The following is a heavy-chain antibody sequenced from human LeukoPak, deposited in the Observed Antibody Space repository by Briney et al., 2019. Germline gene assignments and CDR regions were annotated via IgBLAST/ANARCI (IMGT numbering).Heavy chain of an antibody. J-gene: IGHJ6*04. D-gene: IGHD3-10*02. CDR2: ISGSGDRT. V-gene: IGHV3-23*01. Sequence: ETLSLTCAVYGGSFSGYYWSWIRQAPGKGLEWVSTISGSGDRTYYADSVKGRFTISRDNAKNSLYLQMNSLRAEDTAVYYCAELGITMIGGVWGKGTTVTISS. CDR1: GGSFSGYY. CDR3: AELGITMIGGV.